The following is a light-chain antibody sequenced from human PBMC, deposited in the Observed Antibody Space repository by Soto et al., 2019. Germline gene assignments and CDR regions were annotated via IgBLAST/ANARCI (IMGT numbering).Light chain of an antibody. Sequence: DIQMTQSPSSLSASVGDRVTITCRASQGISNNLAWYQQKPGKVPELLIYAAPTLQTGVPSRFSGSGSGTDFTLTISSLQPEDVATYYCQQYNHAPTFGGGTKVEIK. V-gene: IGKV1-27*01. CDR2: AAP. CDR3: QQYNHAPT. J-gene: IGKJ4*01. CDR1: QGISNN.